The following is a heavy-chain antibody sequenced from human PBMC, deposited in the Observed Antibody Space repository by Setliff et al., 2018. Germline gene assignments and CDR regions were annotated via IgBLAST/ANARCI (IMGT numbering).Heavy chain of an antibody. Sequence: SETLSLTCAVYGGSFSGYYWSWIRQPAGKGLEWIGHIYTSGSTHYNPSLKSRVTISVDTSKNQFSLKLSSVTAADTAVYYCASYRQDVNYWGQGTLVTVSS. CDR2: IYTSGST. D-gene: IGHD3-16*01. CDR1: GGSFSGYY. CDR3: ASYRQDVNY. J-gene: IGHJ4*02. V-gene: IGHV4-59*10.